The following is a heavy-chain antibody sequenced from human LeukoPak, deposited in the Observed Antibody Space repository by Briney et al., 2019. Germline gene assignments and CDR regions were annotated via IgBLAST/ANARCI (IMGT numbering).Heavy chain of an antibody. Sequence: SETLSLTCAVYGGSFSSYYWSWIRQPAGKGLEWIGRIYTSGNTNYNPSLKSRVTMSVDTSKNQFSLKLSSVTAADTAVYYCARDGLQYYYGSGSYIEHQDAFDIWGQGTMVTVSS. D-gene: IGHD3-10*01. CDR1: GGSFSSYY. CDR2: IYTSGNT. CDR3: ARDGLQYYYGSGSYIEHQDAFDI. V-gene: IGHV4-4*07. J-gene: IGHJ3*02.